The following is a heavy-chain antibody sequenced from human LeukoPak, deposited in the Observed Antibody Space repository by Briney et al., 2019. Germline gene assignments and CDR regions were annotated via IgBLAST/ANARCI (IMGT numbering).Heavy chain of an antibody. CDR2: ISAYNGNT. Sequence: GASVKVSCKASGYTFTSYGISWVRQAPGQGLERMGWISAYNGNTNYAQKLQGRVTMTTDTSTSTAYMGLRSLRSDDTAVYYCARARVGAVEDYWGQGTLVTVSS. CDR3: ARARVGAVEDY. V-gene: IGHV1-18*01. CDR1: GYTFTSYG. J-gene: IGHJ4*02. D-gene: IGHD6-19*01.